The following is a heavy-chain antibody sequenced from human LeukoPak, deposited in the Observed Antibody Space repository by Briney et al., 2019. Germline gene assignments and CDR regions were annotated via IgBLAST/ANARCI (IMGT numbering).Heavy chain of an antibody. CDR3: AKEGQGWLRFYPDY. J-gene: IGHJ4*02. Sequence: PGGSLRLSCAASGFTFSSYGMHWVRQAPGKGLEWVAVISYDGSNKYYADSVKGRFTISRDNSKNTLYQQMNSLRAEDTAVYYCAKEGQGWLRFYPDYWGQGTLVTVSS. V-gene: IGHV3-30*18. CDR1: GFTFSSYG. CDR2: ISYDGSNK. D-gene: IGHD5-12*01.